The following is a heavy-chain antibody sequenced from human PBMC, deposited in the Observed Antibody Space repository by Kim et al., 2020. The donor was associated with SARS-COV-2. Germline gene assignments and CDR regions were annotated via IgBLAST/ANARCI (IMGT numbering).Heavy chain of an antibody. CDR2: ISGSGGST. V-gene: IGHV3-23*01. J-gene: IGHJ1*01. CDR1: GFTFSSYA. CDR3: AKMLTSKKFGYSSLGEYFQH. Sequence: GGSLRLSCAASGFTFSSYAMSWVRQAPGKGLEWVSAISGSGGSTYYADSVKGRFTISRDNSKNTLYLQMNSLRAEDTAVYYCAKMLTSKKFGYSSLGEYFQHWGQGTLVTVSS. D-gene: IGHD6-13*01.